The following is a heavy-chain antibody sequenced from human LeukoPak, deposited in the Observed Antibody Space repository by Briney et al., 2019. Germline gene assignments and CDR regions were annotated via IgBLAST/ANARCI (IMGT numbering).Heavy chain of an antibody. D-gene: IGHD5-12*01. J-gene: IGHJ4*02. Sequence: GGSLRLSCAASGFTFSSYEMNCVRQAPGKGLEWVSYISSSGSTIYYADSVKGRFTISRDNAKNSLYLQMNSLRAEDTAVYYCARDPYNGYEHFDYWGQGTLVTVSS. CDR1: GFTFSSYE. CDR3: ARDPYNGYEHFDY. CDR2: ISSSGSTI. V-gene: IGHV3-48*03.